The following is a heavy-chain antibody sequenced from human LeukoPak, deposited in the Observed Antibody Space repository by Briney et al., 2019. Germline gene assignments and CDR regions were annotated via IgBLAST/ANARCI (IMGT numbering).Heavy chain of an antibody. D-gene: IGHD6-19*01. CDR1: GFTFSSYA. Sequence: GGSLRLSCAASGFTFSSYAMSWVRQAPGKGLEWISAISVDGETTWYADSVKGRFFISRDKSQNTLLLQLSSLRAEDTAVYYCAQGYSSGWFPYWGQGSLVSVSS. V-gene: IGHV3-23*01. J-gene: IGHJ4*02. CDR3: AQGYSSGWFPY. CDR2: ISVDGETT.